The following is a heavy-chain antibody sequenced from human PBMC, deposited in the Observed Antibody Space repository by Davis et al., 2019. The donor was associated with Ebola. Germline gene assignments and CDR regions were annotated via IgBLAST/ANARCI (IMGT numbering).Heavy chain of an antibody. CDR2: IYYSGSI. V-gene: IGHV4-59*01. J-gene: IGHJ5*02. D-gene: IGHD2-15*01. Sequence: PGGSLRLSCSVSGGSISSFYWSWIRQPPGKGLEWIGYIYYSGSINYNPSFKSRVTISVHTSKIQFSLRLYSVTAADTALYYCARDVGGGYFETWGQGTLVTVPS. CDR3: ARDVGGGYFET. CDR1: GGSISSFY.